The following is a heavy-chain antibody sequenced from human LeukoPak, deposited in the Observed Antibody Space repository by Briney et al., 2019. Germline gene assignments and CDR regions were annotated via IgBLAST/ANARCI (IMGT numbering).Heavy chain of an antibody. Sequence: GGSLRLSCAASGFTFSDYYMSWIRQAPGKGLEWVSSISSSSSYIYYADSVKGRFTISRDNSKNTLYLQMNSLRAEDTAVYYCARLLAAAGPNFDYWGQGTLVTVSS. CDR1: GFTFSDYY. J-gene: IGHJ4*02. V-gene: IGHV3-11*06. CDR2: ISSSSSYI. D-gene: IGHD6-13*01. CDR3: ARLLAAAGPNFDY.